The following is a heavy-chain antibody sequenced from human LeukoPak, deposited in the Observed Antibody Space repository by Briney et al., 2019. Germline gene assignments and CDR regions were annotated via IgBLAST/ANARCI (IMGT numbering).Heavy chain of an antibody. V-gene: IGHV4-39*01. CDR3: ARQSGPVDY. CDR2: IHYSGST. Sequence: SETLSLTCTVSGGSISSSGYYWGWIRQPPGKGLEGTGSIHYSGSTYHNPSLKSRVTISVDTPKNQFSLKLSSVTVADTAVYYCARQSGPVDYWGQGTLVTVSS. CDR1: GGSISSSGYY. J-gene: IGHJ4*02.